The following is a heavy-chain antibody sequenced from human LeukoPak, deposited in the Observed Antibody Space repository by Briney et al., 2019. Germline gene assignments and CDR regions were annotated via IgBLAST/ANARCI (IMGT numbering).Heavy chain of an antibody. J-gene: IGHJ5*02. V-gene: IGHV3-21*01. CDR2: INTRSSSS. CDR1: GFILSIYN. Sequence: GGSLRLSCAASGFILSIYNMNWVRQAPGKGLEWVSSINTRSSSSYYADSVKGRFTISRDNAKNSLYLQMNSLRVEDSAVYYCARVWMGYNWNDGGVNWFDPWGQGTLVTVSS. CDR3: ARVWMGYNWNDGGVNWFDP. D-gene: IGHD1-20*01.